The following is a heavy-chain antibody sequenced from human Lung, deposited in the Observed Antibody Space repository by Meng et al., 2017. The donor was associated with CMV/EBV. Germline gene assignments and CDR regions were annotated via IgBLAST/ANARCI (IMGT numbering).Heavy chain of an antibody. CDR1: GDSISSNKW. CDR3: ARDSPIEVAGTGYFDF. Sequence: QVQLQESGPGLVNPSGTLSLTCAVSGDSISSNKWWSWVRQPPGKRLEWIGEIYHSGSTNYNPSLKSRVTMSVDKSKNQFSLNLTSVTAADTAVYYCARDSPIEVAGTGYFDFWGRGTLVTVSS. J-gene: IGHJ2*01. CDR2: IYHSGST. V-gene: IGHV4-4*02. D-gene: IGHD6-19*01.